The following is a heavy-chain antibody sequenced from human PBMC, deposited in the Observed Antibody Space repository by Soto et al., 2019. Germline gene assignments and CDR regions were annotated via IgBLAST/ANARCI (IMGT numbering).Heavy chain of an antibody. CDR3: EKNQGVELVPLATVDWFDT. D-gene: IGHD1-26*01. CDR1: GSTLTIYG. Sequence: SVKLSSKASGSTLTIYGVDCGRQAPEQRLEWMGWINAANGDTKYSPKFQVRVTITRDTSARTAYMELSSLRSEDTAVYHCEKNQGVELVPLATVDWFDTWGQGSLVTGSS. CDR2: INAANGDT. J-gene: IGHJ5*02. V-gene: IGHV1-3*01.